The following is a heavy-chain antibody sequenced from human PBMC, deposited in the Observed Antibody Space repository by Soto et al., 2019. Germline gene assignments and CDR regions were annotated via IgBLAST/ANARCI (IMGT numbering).Heavy chain of an antibody. CDR1: GGTFSSYA. D-gene: IGHD5-12*01. J-gene: IGHJ3*02. CDR3: ARVPTYSGYEYDAFDI. Sequence: QVQLVQSGAEVKKPGSSVKVSCKASGGTFSSYAISWVRQAPRQGLEWMGGIIPIFGTANYAQKFQGRVTITADESTSTAYMELSSLRSEDTAVYYCARVPTYSGYEYDAFDIWGQGTMVTVSS. CDR2: IIPIFGTA. V-gene: IGHV1-69*01.